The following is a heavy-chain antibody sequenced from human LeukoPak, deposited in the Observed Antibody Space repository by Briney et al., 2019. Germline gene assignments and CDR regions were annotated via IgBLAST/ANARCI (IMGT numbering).Heavy chain of an antibody. CDR1: GGSIRSFY. CDR3: ARGRNDNGGMFFDS. J-gene: IGHJ4*02. V-gene: IGHV4-59*01. D-gene: IGHD4-23*01. Sequence: SETLSLTCTVSGGSIRSFYWSWIRQAPGRGLEWIGFISYSGYTSYSPSLKSRVAISVDTSRSQFSLRLSSMTGADTAIYYCARGRNDNGGMFFDSWAQGTLVTVSS. CDR2: ISYSGYT.